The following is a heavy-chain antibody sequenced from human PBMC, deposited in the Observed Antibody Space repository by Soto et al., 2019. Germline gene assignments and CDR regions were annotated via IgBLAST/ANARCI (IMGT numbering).Heavy chain of an antibody. Sequence: PSETLSLTCTVSGGSISSGDYYWSWIRQPPGKGLEWIGYIYYSGSTYYNPSLKSRVTISVDTSKNQFSLKLSSVTAADTAVYYCARAGYCSGGSCYSGGDWYFDYWGQGTLVTVSS. CDR1: GGSISSGDYY. J-gene: IGHJ4*02. V-gene: IGHV4-30-4*01. D-gene: IGHD2-15*01. CDR3: ARAGYCSGGSCYSGGDWYFDY. CDR2: IYYSGST.